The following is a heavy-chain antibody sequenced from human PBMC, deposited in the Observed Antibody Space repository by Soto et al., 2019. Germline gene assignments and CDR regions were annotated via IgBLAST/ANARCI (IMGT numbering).Heavy chain of an antibody. V-gene: IGHV3-30*18. CDR2: ISSVGNNK. Sequence: QVQLVESGGGVVQPGRSLRLSCAASGFTFDSYGMHWVRQAPGKGLEWVAVISSVGNNKYYADSVKGRFSIYRDNFKTMLYLQMRRLRVQDTAVYYCVKDLLHNTLTTCGSWGQGTLVTVSS. CDR1: GFTFDSYG. CDR3: VKDLLHNTLTTCGS. J-gene: IGHJ5*02. D-gene: IGHD4-17*01.